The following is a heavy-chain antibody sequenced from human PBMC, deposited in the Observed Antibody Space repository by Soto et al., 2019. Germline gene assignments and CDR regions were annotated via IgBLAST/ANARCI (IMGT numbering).Heavy chain of an antibody. D-gene: IGHD5-18*01. J-gene: IGHJ4*02. V-gene: IGHV4-59*08. CDR2: IYYSGST. CDR1: GGSISSYY. Sequence: QVQLQESGPGLVKPSETLSLTCTVSGGSISSYYWSWIRQPPGKGLEWIGYIYYSGSTNYNPSLKSRVSIAVDTCQNPFVLKLSTVTASDTAVYYCARRYGSCFDYWGQGTLVTVSS. CDR3: ARRYGSCFDY.